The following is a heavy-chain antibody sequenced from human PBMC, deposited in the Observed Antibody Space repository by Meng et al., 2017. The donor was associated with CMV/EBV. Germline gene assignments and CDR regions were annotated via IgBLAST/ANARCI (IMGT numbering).Heavy chain of an antibody. V-gene: IGHV3-72*01. CDR3: VRGYCPGGICYSGDY. J-gene: IGHJ4*02. CDR2: TRNKARSHTT. D-gene: IGHD2-15*01. CDR1: FTFSDHY. Sequence: FTFSDHYMGWVRQAPGKGLEWVGRTRNKARSHTTEYVASVKGRFTISRDDSKNSLYLQMNSLTTEDTAMYYCVRGYCPGGICYSGDYWGQGTLVTVSS.